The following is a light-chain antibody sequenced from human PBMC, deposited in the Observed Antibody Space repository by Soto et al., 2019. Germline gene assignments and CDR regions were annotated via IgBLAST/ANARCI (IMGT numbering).Light chain of an antibody. Sequence: DIQMTQSPSTLSASVGDRVTITCRASQSISSWLAWYQQKPGKAPKLLIYDASSLESGGPSRFSGSGSGTEFTLTISGLQPDDFATYYCQQYNSYPWTFGQGTKVEIK. CDR3: QQYNSYPWT. CDR2: DAS. CDR1: QSISSW. J-gene: IGKJ1*01. V-gene: IGKV1-5*01.